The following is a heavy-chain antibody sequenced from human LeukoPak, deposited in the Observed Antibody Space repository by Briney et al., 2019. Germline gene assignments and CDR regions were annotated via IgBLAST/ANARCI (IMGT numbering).Heavy chain of an antibody. Sequence: GASVKVSCKASGYTFTSYGISWVRQAPGQGLEWMGWISAQYGNTNYAQKLQGRVNMTTDTSTSTAYMELRSLRSDDTAVYYCARDPNRGWVPALTDAFDIWGQGTMVTVSS. CDR1: GYTFTSYG. J-gene: IGHJ3*02. D-gene: IGHD2-2*01. V-gene: IGHV1-18*01. CDR2: ISAQYGNT. CDR3: ARDPNRGWVPALTDAFDI.